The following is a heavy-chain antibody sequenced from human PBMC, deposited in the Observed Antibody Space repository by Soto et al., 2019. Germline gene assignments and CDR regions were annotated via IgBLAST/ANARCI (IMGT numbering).Heavy chain of an antibody. CDR2: ISYDGSNK. V-gene: IGHV3-30*03. J-gene: IGHJ4*02. D-gene: IGHD3-10*01. Sequence: QVQLVESGGGVVQPGRSLRLSCAASGFPFTTYGMHWVREGPGKGLEWVAVISYDGSNKYYADSVKGRFTISRDNWKHTLYLQMNSVRPEDTALYYCVGGQYYFDYRGQGTLVTVSS. CDR1: GFPFTTYG. CDR3: VGGQYYFDY.